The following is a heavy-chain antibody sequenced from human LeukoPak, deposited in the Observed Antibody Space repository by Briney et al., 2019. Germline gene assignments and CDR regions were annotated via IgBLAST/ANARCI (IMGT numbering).Heavy chain of an antibody. CDR1: GGSFSGYY. D-gene: IGHD3-16*02. CDR2: INHSGST. Sequence: SETLSLTCAVYGGSFSGYYWSWIRQPPGKGLEWIGEINHSGSTNYNPSLKSRVTISVDTSKNQFSLKLSSVTAADTAVYYCARGKPCGEDIVIQKRLFDYRGQGTLVTVSS. CDR3: ARGKPCGEDIVIQKRLFDY. J-gene: IGHJ4*02. V-gene: IGHV4-34*01.